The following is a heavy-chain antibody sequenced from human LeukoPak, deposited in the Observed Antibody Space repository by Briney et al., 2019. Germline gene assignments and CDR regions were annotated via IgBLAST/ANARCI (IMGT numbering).Heavy chain of an antibody. J-gene: IGHJ4*02. CDR1: GFTFSRYA. CDR2: ISYDANIGSNK. V-gene: IGHV3-30-3*01. D-gene: IGHD3-3*01. Sequence: GGSLRLSCATSGFTFSRYAMHWVRQAPGKGLEWVALISYDANIGSNKYYADSVKGRFTISRDNSKNTLYLQMNSLRAEDTAEYYCARDGGYDFWSGYYQDYWGQGTLVTVSS. CDR3: ARDGGYDFWSGYYQDY.